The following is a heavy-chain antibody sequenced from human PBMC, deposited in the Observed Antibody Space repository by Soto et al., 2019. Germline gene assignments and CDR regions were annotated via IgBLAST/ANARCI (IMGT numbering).Heavy chain of an antibody. CDR3: ARSRSSFDY. J-gene: IGHJ4*02. V-gene: IGHV4-59*01. D-gene: IGHD2-2*01. Sequence: ETLDITCPVSGASISSYYWSWIRQPPGKGLQWLGYIHYSGTTNYNPSLKSRVTVSVDTSKNRFSLKLNSVTAADTAVYYCARSRSSFDYWGQGTLVTVSS. CDR2: IHYSGTT. CDR1: GASISSYY.